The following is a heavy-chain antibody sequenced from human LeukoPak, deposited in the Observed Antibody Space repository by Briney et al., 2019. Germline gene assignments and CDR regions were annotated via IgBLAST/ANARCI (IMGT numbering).Heavy chain of an antibody. V-gene: IGHV4-61*02. D-gene: IGHD1-26*01. Sequence: NASQTLSLTCTVSGGPISSGSYYWSWIRQPAGKGLEWIGRIYTSGSTNYNPSPKSRVTISVDTSKNQFSLKLSSVTAADTAVYYCARESSIVGALGSDAFDIWGQGTMVTVSS. J-gene: IGHJ3*02. CDR3: ARESSIVGALGSDAFDI. CDR1: GGPISSGSYY. CDR2: IYTSGST.